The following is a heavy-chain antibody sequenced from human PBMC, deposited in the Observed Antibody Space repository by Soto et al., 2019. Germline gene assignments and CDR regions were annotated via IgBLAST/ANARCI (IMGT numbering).Heavy chain of an antibody. CDR3: ARDRTLLWFGELLGY. D-gene: IGHD3-10*01. Sequence: QVQLVQSGAEVKKPGASVKVSCKASGYTFTSYGISWVRQAPGQGLEWMGWISAYNGNTNYAQKLQGRVTMTTDTSTSKAYMELRSLRSDDTAVYYCARDRTLLWFGELLGYWGQGTLVTVSS. CDR1: GYTFTSYG. V-gene: IGHV1-18*01. J-gene: IGHJ4*02. CDR2: ISAYNGNT.